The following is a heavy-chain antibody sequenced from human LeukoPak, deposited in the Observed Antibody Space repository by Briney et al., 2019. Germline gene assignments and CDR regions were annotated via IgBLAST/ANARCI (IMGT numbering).Heavy chain of an antibody. D-gene: IGHD6-13*01. CDR3: ARDCLIAAAGSYFDY. J-gene: IGHJ4*02. CDR1: GYTFTSYY. CDR2: INPSGGST. V-gene: IGHV1-46*01. Sequence: VSVKVSCKASGYTFTSYYMHWVRQAPGQGLEWMGIINPSGGSTSYAQKFQGRVTMTRDTSTSTVYMELSSLRSEDTAVYYCARDCLIAAAGSYFDYWGQGTLVTVSS.